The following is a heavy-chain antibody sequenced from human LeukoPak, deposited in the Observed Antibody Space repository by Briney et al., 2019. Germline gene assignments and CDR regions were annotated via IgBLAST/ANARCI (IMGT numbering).Heavy chain of an antibody. CDR1: GRSINSYY. CDR2: IYYSGST. Sequence: PAAPLSLTCTVSGRSINSYYWNWIRQPPGKGLEWIGYIYYSGSTNYNPSLKSRVTISVDTSKNQFSLKLSSVTAADTAVYYCASGPQYSSSWYYFDYWGQGTLATVSS. D-gene: IGHD6-13*01. V-gene: IGHV4-59*01. CDR3: ASGPQYSSSWYYFDY. J-gene: IGHJ4*02.